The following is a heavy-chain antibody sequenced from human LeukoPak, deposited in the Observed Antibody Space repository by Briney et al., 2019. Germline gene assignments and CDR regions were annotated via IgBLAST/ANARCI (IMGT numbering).Heavy chain of an antibody. Sequence: ASVKVSCKASGYTFTGYYMHWVRQAPAQGLEWMGLINPNSGGTNYAQKFQGRVTITRDRSISKAYMELSRLRSDDTAVYYCARDAGIVGATAAFDIWGQGKMVTVSS. D-gene: IGHD1-26*01. CDR3: ARDAGIVGATAAFDI. CDR1: GYTFTGYY. CDR2: INPNSGGT. V-gene: IGHV1-2*02. J-gene: IGHJ3*02.